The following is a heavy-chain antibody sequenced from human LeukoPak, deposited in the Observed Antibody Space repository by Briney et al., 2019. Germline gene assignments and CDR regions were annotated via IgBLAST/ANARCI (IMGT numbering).Heavy chain of an antibody. CDR3: NAVTTKPYYFDY. V-gene: IGHV3-23*01. D-gene: IGHD4-17*01. CDR2: ISGSGGST. CDR1: GFTFSSYA. Sequence: GGSLRLSCAASGFTFSSYAMSWVRQAPGKGLEWVSAISGSGGSTYYADSVKGRFTISRDNSKNTLYLQMNSLRAEDTAVYYYNAVTTKPYYFDYWGQGTLVTVSS. J-gene: IGHJ4*02.